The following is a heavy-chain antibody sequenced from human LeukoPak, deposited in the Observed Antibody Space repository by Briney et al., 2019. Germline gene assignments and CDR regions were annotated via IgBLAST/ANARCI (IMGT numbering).Heavy chain of an antibody. J-gene: IGHJ6*02. CDR3: AKDYGEGGADYYYYYGMDV. V-gene: IGHV3-30*18. D-gene: IGHD3-10*01. CDR2: ISYDGSNK. Sequence: GGSLRLSCAASGFTFSSYGMHWVRQAPGKGLEWVAVISYDGSNKYYADSVKGRFTISRDNSKNTLYLQMNSLRAEDTAVYYCAKDYGEGGADYYYYYGMDVWGQGATVTVSS. CDR1: GFTFSSYG.